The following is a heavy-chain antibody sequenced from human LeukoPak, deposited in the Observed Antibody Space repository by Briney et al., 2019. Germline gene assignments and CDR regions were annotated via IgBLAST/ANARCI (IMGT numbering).Heavy chain of an antibody. CDR1: GGSVSDYY. CDR2: IYYTGST. CDR3: ARGRVGSSSWYYYYYYMDV. D-gene: IGHD6-13*01. Sequence: SETLSLTCTISGGSVSDYYWSWTRQSPGKGLEWIGYIYYTGSTTYNPSLKSRVTISADTSKNQFSLKLSSVTAADTAVYYCARGRVGSSSWYYYYYYMDVWGKGTTVTVSS. V-gene: IGHV4-59*02. J-gene: IGHJ6*03.